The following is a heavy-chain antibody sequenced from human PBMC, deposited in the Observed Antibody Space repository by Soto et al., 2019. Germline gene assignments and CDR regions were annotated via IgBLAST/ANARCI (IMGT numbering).Heavy chain of an antibody. J-gene: IGHJ1*01. D-gene: IGHD3-10*01. CDR3: ARESRGPTAEYFQH. CDR1: GGSISSGGYY. V-gene: IGHV4-31*03. Sequence: QVQLQESGPGLVKPSQTLSLTCTVSGGSISSGGYYWSWIRQHPGKGLEWIGYIYYSGSTYYNPYLKSRVTISVDTSKNQFSLKLSSVTAADTAVYYCARESRGPTAEYFQHWGQGTLVTVSS. CDR2: IYYSGST.